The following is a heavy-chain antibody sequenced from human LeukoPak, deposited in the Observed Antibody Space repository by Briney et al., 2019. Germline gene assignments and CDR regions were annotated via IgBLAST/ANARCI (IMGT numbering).Heavy chain of an antibody. V-gene: IGHV3-30*01. J-gene: IGHJ6*03. D-gene: IGHD6-6*01. CDR1: GFSFRSYS. CDR3: ALPSSSSHAPWDYYYYMDV. Sequence: GGSLRLSCAASGFSFRSYSMHWVRQAPGGGPEWVGLISYDGSNKYYAAAVKGRFTISRDNAENTLHLQMNSLRGDDTAVYYCALPSSSSHAPWDYYYYMDVWGKGTTVTVSS. CDR2: ISYDGSNK.